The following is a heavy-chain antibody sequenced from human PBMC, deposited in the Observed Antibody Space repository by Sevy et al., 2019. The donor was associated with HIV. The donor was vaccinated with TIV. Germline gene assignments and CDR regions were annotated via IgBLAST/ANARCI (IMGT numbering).Heavy chain of an antibody. V-gene: IGHV3-33*01. D-gene: IGHD3-22*01. CDR2: IWYDGSNK. Sequence: GGSLRLSCAASGFTFSSYGMHWVRQAPGKGLEWVAVIWYDGSNKYYADSVKGRFTISRENSKNTLYLQMNSLRAEETAVYYCARDPKADYYDSSGYYLLDYFDYWGQGTLVTVSS. CDR3: ARDPKADYYDSSGYYLLDYFDY. CDR1: GFTFSSYG. J-gene: IGHJ4*02.